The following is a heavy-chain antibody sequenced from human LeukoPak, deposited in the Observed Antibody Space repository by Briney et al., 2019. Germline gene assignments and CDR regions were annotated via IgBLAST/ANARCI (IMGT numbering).Heavy chain of an antibody. Sequence: NPSETLSLTCAVSGYSISSGYYWGWIRQPPGKGLECIGSIYHSGSTYYNPSLNSRVTISLDTSKNQFSLKLSSVNAADTAVYYCARDNYYDTSGHGYWGQGTLVTVSS. CDR2: IYHSGST. J-gene: IGHJ4*02. CDR3: ARDNYYDTSGHGY. CDR1: GYSISSGYY. D-gene: IGHD3-22*01. V-gene: IGHV4-38-2*01.